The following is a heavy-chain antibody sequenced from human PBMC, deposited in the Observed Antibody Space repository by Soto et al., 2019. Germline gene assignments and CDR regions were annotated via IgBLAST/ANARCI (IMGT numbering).Heavy chain of an antibody. CDR1: GGSISSYY. J-gene: IGHJ4*02. D-gene: IGHD6-13*01. CDR3: ARVGYSSSWDTKPFDY. V-gene: IGHV4-59*01. Sequence: SETLSLTCTVSGGSISSYYWSWIRQPPGKGLEWIGYIYYSGSTNYNPSLKSRVTISVDTSKNQFSLKLSSVTAADTAVYYCARVGYSSSWDTKPFDYWGQGTLVTVSS. CDR2: IYYSGST.